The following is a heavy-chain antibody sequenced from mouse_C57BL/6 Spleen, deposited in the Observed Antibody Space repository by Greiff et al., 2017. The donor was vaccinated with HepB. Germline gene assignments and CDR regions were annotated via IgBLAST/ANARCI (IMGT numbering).Heavy chain of an antibody. CDR1: GYAFRSSW. Sequence: LVESGPELVKPGASVKISCKASGYAFRSSWMNWVKQRPGKGLEWIGRIYPGDGDTNYNGKFKGKATLTADKSSSTAYMQLSSLTSEDSAVYFCARDYYGSYYWGQGTTLTVSS. CDR3: ARDYYGSYY. V-gene: IGHV1-82*01. J-gene: IGHJ2*01. CDR2: IYPGDGDT. D-gene: IGHD1-1*01.